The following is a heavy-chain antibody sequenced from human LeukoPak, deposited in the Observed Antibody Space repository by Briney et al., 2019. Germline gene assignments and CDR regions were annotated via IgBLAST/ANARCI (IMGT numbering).Heavy chain of an antibody. CDR3: ARAQASYYYDSSGYYFDY. V-gene: IGHV1-69*04. D-gene: IGHD3-22*01. Sequence: SVKVSCKASGYTFTSYYMHWVRQAPGQGLEWMGRIIPILGIANYAQKFQGRVTITADKSTSTAYMELSSLRSEDTAVYYCARAQASYYYDSSGYYFDYWGQGTLVTVSS. CDR1: GYTFTSYY. J-gene: IGHJ4*02. CDR2: IIPILGIA.